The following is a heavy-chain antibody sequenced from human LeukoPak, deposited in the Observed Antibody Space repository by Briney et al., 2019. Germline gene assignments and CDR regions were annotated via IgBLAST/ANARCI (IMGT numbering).Heavy chain of an antibody. CDR3: ARETMVRGVIITYFDY. V-gene: IGHV1-18*04. J-gene: IGHJ4*02. Sequence: ASVKVSCKASGYTFTSYDISWVRQAPGQGLEWMGWISAYNGNTNYAQKLQGRVTMTTDTSTSTAYMELRSLRSDDTAVYYCARETMVRGVIITYFDYWGQGTLVTVSS. CDR1: GYTFTSYD. CDR2: ISAYNGNT. D-gene: IGHD3-10*01.